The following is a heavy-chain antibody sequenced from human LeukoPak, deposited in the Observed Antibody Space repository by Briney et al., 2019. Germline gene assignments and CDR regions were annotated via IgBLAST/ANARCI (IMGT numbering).Heavy chain of an antibody. Sequence: ASVKVSCKASGYTFTSYAISWVRQAPGQGLEWMGGIIPIFGTANYAQKFQGRVTITADESTSTAYMELSSLRSEDTAVYYCARDLKLLWFGELFFWGQGTLVTVSS. V-gene: IGHV1-69*13. J-gene: IGHJ4*02. CDR3: ARDLKLLWFGELFF. D-gene: IGHD3-10*01. CDR2: IIPIFGTA. CDR1: GYTFTSYA.